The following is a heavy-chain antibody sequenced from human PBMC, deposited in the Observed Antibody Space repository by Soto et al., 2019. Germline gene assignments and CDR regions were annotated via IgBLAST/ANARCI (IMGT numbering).Heavy chain of an antibody. CDR1: GFTFSSYG. V-gene: IGHV3-30*18. Sequence: PGGSLRLSCAASGFTFSSYGMHWVRQAPGKGLEWVAVISYDGSNKYYADSVKGRFTISRDNSKNTLYLQMNSLRAEDTAVYYCAKDMIVATTTSYYYYGMDVWG. J-gene: IGHJ6*02. CDR2: ISYDGSNK. CDR3: AKDMIVATTTSYYYYGMDV. D-gene: IGHD5-12*01.